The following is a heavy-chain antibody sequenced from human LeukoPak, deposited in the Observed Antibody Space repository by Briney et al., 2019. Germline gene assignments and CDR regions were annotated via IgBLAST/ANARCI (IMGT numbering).Heavy chain of an antibody. D-gene: IGHD3-22*01. Sequence: SETLSLTCTVSGGSISSSSYYWGWIRQPPGKGLEWVGSIYYSGSTYYNPSLKSRVTISVDTSKNQFSLKLSSVTAADTAIYYCARALIRGYYYTLFDYWGQGVLVTVSP. V-gene: IGHV4-39*07. CDR2: IYYSGST. CDR1: GGSISSSSYY. J-gene: IGHJ4*02. CDR3: ARALIRGYYYTLFDY.